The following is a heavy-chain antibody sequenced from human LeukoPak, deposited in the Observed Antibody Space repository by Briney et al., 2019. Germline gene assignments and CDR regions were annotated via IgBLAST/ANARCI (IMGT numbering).Heavy chain of an antibody. D-gene: IGHD6-19*01. Sequence: GASVNVSRKASGYTFTSYDINWVRQATGQGLEWMGWMNPNSGNTGYAQKFQGRVTMTRNTSISTAYMELSSLRSEDTAVYYCARGPPYSSGWYDYYFDYWGQGTLVTVSS. J-gene: IGHJ4*02. CDR1: GYTFTSYD. CDR2: MNPNSGNT. CDR3: ARGPPYSSGWYDYYFDY. V-gene: IGHV1-8*01.